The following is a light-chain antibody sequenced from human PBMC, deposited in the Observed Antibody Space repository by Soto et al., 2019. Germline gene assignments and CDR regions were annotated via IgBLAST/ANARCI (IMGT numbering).Light chain of an antibody. CDR1: NSDIGAYDY. CDR2: EVG. V-gene: IGLV2-8*01. Sequence: QSVLTQPPSASGSPGQSVTISCTGTNSDIGAYDYVSWYQQHPGKVPKLMIYEVGKRPSGVPDRFSASKSGNTASLTVSGLQAEDEADYYCSSHGGANNFYVFGTGTKVTVL. CDR3: SSHGGANNFYV. J-gene: IGLJ1*01.